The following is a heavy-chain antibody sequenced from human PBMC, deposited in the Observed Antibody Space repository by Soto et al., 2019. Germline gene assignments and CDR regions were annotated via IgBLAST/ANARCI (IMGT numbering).Heavy chain of an antibody. D-gene: IGHD3-22*01. Sequence: GESLKISCKGSGYSFAGYWITWVRQEPGKGLEWMGRIDPSDSKTYYSPSFRGHVTISATKSITTVFLQRSSLRASDTAMYYCARQIYDSDTGPNFQYYFDSWGQGTPVTVSS. V-gene: IGHV5-10-1*01. CDR1: GYSFAGYW. J-gene: IGHJ4*02. CDR2: IDPSDSKT. CDR3: ARQIYDSDTGPNFQYYFDS.